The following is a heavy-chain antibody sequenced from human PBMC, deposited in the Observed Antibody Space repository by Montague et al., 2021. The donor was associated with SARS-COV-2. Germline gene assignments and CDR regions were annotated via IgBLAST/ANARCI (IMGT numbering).Heavy chain of an antibody. D-gene: IGHD7-27*01. CDR2: PLHEKEWNY. CDR3: ARVRHLGRGMDV. V-gene: IGHV6-1*01. CDR1: GDSVAGHGRA. J-gene: IGHJ6*02. Sequence: CAISGDSVAGHGRASDWHTPELQSPREWLGRPLHEKEWNYHYADSVKSRITVDTDTFKNQVSLQLRSVTPEDTAVYFCARVRHLGRGMDVWGQGTTVTVTS.